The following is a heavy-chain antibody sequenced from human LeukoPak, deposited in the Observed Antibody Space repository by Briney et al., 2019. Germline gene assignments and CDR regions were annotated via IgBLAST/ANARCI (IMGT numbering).Heavy chain of an antibody. CDR1: GYSISSGYY. Sequence: SETLSLTCTVSGYSISSGYYWGWIRQPPGKGLEWIGSIYHSGSTYYNPSLKSRVTISVDTSKNQFSLKLSSVTAADTAVYYCARDGGGIGGATIVFDIWGKGTMVPVSS. J-gene: IGHJ3*02. CDR2: IYHSGST. CDR3: ARDGGGIGGATIVFDI. D-gene: IGHD1-26*01. V-gene: IGHV4-38-2*02.